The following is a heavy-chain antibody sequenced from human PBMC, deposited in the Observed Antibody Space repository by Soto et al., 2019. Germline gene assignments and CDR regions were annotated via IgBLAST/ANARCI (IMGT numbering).Heavy chain of an antibody. CDR3: ARGAGSRSYYYYYGMDV. CDR2: INPSGGST. Sequence: GASVKVSCKASGYTFTSYYMHWVRQAPGQGLEWMGIINPSGGSTSYAQKFQGRVTMTRDTSTSTVYMELSSLRSEDTAVYYCARGAGSRSYYYYYGMDVWGQGTTVTVSS. V-gene: IGHV1-46*01. CDR1: GYTFTSYY. D-gene: IGHD1-26*01. J-gene: IGHJ6*02.